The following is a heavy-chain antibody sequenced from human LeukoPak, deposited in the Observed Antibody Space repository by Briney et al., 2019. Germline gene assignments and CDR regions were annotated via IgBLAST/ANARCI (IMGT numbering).Heavy chain of an antibody. Sequence: GGSLRLSCAASGFTFSSYEMNWVRQAPGKGLEWVSGITWNGGYTGYADSVKGRFTISRDNATNSLYLQMNSLRAEDTALYYCAGTYYYDSSGFYPEFFQHWGQGTLVIISS. D-gene: IGHD3-22*01. CDR1: GFTFSSYE. V-gene: IGHV3-20*04. CDR3: AGTYYYDSSGFYPEFFQH. J-gene: IGHJ1*01. CDR2: ITWNGGYT.